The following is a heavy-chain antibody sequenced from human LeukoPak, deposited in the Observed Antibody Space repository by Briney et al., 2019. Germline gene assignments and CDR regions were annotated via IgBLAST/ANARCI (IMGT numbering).Heavy chain of an antibody. CDR3: AKSDLSPFDY. CDR1: GLSFSNAW. V-gene: IGHV3-30*02. D-gene: IGHD2-21*02. J-gene: IGHJ4*02. CDR2: IRYDGSNK. Sequence: GGSLRLSCAASGLSFSNAWMSWVRQAPGKGLEWVAFIRYDGSNKYYADSVRGRFTISRDNSKNTLYLQMNSLRAEDTAVYYCAKSDLSPFDYWGQGTLVTVSS.